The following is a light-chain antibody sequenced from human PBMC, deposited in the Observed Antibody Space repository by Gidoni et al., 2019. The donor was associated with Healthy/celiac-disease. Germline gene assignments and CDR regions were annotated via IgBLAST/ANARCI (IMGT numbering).Light chain of an antibody. CDR3: QQSYSTPMYT. J-gene: IGKJ2*01. V-gene: IGKV1-39*01. CDR1: QSISSY. CDR2: AAS. Sequence: RVTITCRASQSISSYLNWYQQKPGKDPKLLIYAASSLQSGVPSRFSGRGSGTDFTLTISRLQPEDFATYFCQQSYSTPMYTFGQGTKLEIK.